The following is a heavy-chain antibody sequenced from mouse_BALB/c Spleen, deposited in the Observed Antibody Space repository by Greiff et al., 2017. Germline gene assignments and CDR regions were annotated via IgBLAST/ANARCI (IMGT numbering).Heavy chain of an antibody. V-gene: IGHV5-12-1*01. CDR3: ARHGAY. J-gene: IGHJ3*01. Sequence: EVMLVESGGGLVKPGGSLKLSCAASGFAFSSYDMSWVRQTPGKRLEWVAYISSGGGSTYYPDTVKGRFTISRDNAKNTLYLQMSSLKSEDTAMYYCARHGAYWGQGTLVTVSA. CDR1: GFAFSSYD. CDR2: ISSGGGST.